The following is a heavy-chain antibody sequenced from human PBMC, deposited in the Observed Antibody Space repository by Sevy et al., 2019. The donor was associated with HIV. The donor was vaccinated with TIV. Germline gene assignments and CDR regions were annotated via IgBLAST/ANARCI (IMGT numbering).Heavy chain of an antibody. CDR1: GFTFSSYA. CDR3: AKDQIGSSGYYPDAFDI. Sequence: GGSLRLSCAASGFTFSSYAMNWVRQAPGKGLEWVSAISGSGGSTYYAHSVKGRFTISRDNSKNTLYLQMNSLRAEDTAVYYCAKDQIGSSGYYPDAFDIWGQGTMVTVSS. CDR2: ISGSGGST. D-gene: IGHD3-22*01. V-gene: IGHV3-23*01. J-gene: IGHJ3*02.